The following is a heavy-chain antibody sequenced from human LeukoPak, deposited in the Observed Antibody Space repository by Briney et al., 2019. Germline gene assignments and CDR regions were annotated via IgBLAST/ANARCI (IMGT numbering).Heavy chain of an antibody. CDR2: ISSSSSSYI. D-gene: IGHD3-3*01. J-gene: IGHJ5*02. CDR3: VSDLCGGDDQ. CDR1: GFTFSSDS. Sequence: GGSLRLSCAASGFTFSSDSMNWVRQAPGKGLEWVSSISSSSSSYIYYADSVKGRFTISRDNAKDTLYLQMSSLRDEDTAVYYCVSDLCGGDDQWGRGTLVTVSS. V-gene: IGHV3-21*01.